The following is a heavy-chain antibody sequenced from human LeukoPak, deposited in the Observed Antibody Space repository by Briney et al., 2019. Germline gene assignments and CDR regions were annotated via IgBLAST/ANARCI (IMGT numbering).Heavy chain of an antibody. J-gene: IGHJ3*02. CDR1: GYTLTELS. CDR3: ASLKNYYDSSGYLVTDAFDI. V-gene: IGHV1-24*01. Sequence: ASVKVSCKVSGYTLTELSMHWVRQAPGKGLEWMGGFDPEDGETIYAQKFQGRVTMTTDTSTSTAYMELRSLKSDDTAVYYCASLKNYYDSSGYLVTDAFDIWGQGTMVTVSS. D-gene: IGHD3-22*01. CDR2: FDPEDGET.